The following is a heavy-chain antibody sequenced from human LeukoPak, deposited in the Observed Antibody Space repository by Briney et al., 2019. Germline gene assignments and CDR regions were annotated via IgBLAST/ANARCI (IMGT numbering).Heavy chain of an antibody. V-gene: IGHV3-74*01. CDR3: AKNFGSSGYYYDAFDI. J-gene: IGHJ3*02. Sequence: GGSLRLSCATSGFTFSPFWIHWVRQGPGKGLEWVSRIGLDGGNTNYADSVKGRFTISRDNSKNTLYLEMNSLRAEDTAVYYCAKNFGSSGYYYDAFDIWGQGTMVTVSS. CDR2: IGLDGGNT. CDR1: GFTFSPFW. D-gene: IGHD3-22*01.